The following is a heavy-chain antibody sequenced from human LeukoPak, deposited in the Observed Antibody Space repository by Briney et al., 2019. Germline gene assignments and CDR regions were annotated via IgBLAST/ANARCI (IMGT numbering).Heavy chain of an antibody. CDR3: GREIGAAGI. D-gene: IGHD6-13*01. Sequence: PSETLSLTCTVSGGSISSYYWSWIRQPPGKGLEWIGYIHYSGSTNYNPSLKSRVTISVDTSKNQFSLKLSSVTAADTAVYYCGREIGAAGIWGQGTMVTVSS. V-gene: IGHV4-59*01. J-gene: IGHJ3*02. CDR1: GGSISSYY. CDR2: IHYSGST.